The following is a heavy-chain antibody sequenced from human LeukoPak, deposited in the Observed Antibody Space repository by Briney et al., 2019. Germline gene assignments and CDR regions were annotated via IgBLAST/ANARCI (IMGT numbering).Heavy chain of an antibody. CDR2: IYYSGST. D-gene: IGHD3-10*01. V-gene: IGHV4-59*12. J-gene: IGHJ4*02. Sequence: RPSETLSLTCTVSGGSISSYYWSWIRQPPGKGLEWIGYIYYSGSTNYNPSLKSRVTISVDTSKNQFSLKLSSVTAADTAVYYCASGFSGRDYYGSGSYSNWGQGTLVTVSS. CDR3: ASGFSGRDYYGSGSYSN. CDR1: GGSISSYY.